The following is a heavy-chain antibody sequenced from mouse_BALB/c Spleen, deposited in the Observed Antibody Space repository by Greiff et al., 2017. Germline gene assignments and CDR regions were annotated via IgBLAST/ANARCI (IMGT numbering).Heavy chain of an antibody. V-gene: IGHV2-6-5*01. D-gene: IGHD2-3*01. Sequence: VQLQESGPGLVAPSQSLSITCTVSGFSLTDYGVSWIRQPPGKGLEWLGVIWGGGSTYYNSALKSRLSISKDNSKSQVFLKMNSLQTDDTAMYYCARESRDGYYVYFDYWGQGTTLTVSS. CDR2: IWGGGST. CDR3: ARESRDGYYVYFDY. J-gene: IGHJ2*01. CDR1: GFSLTDYG.